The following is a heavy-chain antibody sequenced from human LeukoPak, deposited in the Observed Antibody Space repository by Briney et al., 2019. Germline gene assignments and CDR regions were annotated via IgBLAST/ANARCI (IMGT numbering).Heavy chain of an antibody. V-gene: IGHV3-74*01. CDR1: GFTFSSYW. J-gene: IGHJ3*02. Sequence: PGRSLRLSCAASGFTFSSYWMHWVRQAPGKGLVWVSRINSDGSSTSYADSVKGRFTISRDNAKNTLYLQMNSLRAEDTAVYYCARSQGIAAAGPAFDIWGQGTMVTVSS. D-gene: IGHD6-13*01. CDR2: INSDGSST. CDR3: ARSQGIAAAGPAFDI.